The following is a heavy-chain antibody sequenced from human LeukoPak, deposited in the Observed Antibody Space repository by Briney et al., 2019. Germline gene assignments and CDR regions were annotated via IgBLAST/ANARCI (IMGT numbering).Heavy chain of an antibody. CDR2: IYYTGST. CDR3: ARSLLRLSGSSDV. Sequence: SQTLSLTCTVSGGSISSGGYYWSWIRQHAGKGLEWIGYIYYTGSTYYNPSLKSRVTISVDTSKNQFSLKLRSVTAADTAVYYCARSLLRLSGSSDVWGQGTLVTVSS. J-gene: IGHJ4*02. CDR1: GGSISSGGYY. D-gene: IGHD1-26*01. V-gene: IGHV4-31*03.